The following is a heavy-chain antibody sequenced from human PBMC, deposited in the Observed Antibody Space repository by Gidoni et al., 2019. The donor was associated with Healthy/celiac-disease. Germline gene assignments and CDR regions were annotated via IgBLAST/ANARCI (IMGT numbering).Heavy chain of an antibody. CDR2: IDSGGST. J-gene: IGHJ3*02. D-gene: IGHD2-15*01. CDR3: ARDKDKNAFDI. CDR1: GFTVSSNY. Sequence: EVQLVETGGGLIQPGGSLRLSCAASGFTVSSNYMSWVRQAPGKGLEWVSVIDSGGSTYYADSVKGRFTISRDNSKNTLYLQMNSLRAEDTAVYYCARDKDKNAFDIWGQGTMVTVSS. V-gene: IGHV3-53*02.